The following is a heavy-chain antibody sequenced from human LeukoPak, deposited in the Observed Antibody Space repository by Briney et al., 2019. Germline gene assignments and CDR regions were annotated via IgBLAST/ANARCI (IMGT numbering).Heavy chain of an antibody. CDR1: GFSFSSYD. V-gene: IGHV3-30*02. CDR2: IESDGSNE. J-gene: IGHJ4*02. Sequence: GGSLRLSCAASGFSFSSYDMHWVRQAPGKGLEWVTFIESDGSNEYYADSVKGRFTISRDNSKNTVYVQMNSLRAEDTAVYYRAKEGSGWCYLDYWGQGTVVTVSS. CDR3: AKEGSGWCYLDY. D-gene: IGHD6-19*01.